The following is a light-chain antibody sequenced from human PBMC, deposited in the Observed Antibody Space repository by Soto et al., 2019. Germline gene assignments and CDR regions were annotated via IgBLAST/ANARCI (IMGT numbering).Light chain of an antibody. Sequence: TLSISEGKRVTLSCRASQSISSSYLAWYQQRPGQAPRLLIYGASSRATGTPDRFSGSGSGTEFTLTSSRLEAEEFAVYYCQQYCSSPWTFGQGTKVDIK. J-gene: IGKJ1*01. V-gene: IGKV3-20*01. CDR2: GAS. CDR1: QSISSSY. CDR3: QQYCSSPWT.